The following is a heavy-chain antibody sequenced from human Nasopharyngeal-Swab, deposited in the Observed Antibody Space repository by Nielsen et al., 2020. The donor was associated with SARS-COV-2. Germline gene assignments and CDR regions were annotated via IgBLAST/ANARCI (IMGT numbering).Heavy chain of an antibody. V-gene: IGHV4-59*11. CDR3: AKEGATGWFDP. CDR2: ISHNSGT. CDR1: GVSITSQY. J-gene: IGHJ5*02. Sequence: SETLSLTCTVSGVSITSQYWSWIRQPPGKGLEWLGYISHNSGTSYNPSLKSRVTMFMETSKNQFSLRLRSVTAADPAVYYCAKEGATGWFDPWGQGTLVTVSS.